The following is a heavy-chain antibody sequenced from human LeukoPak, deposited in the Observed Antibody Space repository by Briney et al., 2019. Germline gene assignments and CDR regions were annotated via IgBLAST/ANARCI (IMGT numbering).Heavy chain of an antibody. J-gene: IGHJ2*01. V-gene: IGHV1-18*01. D-gene: IGHD4-17*01. CDR1: GYTFTSYG. CDR2: ISAYNGNT. Sequence: ASVKVSCKASGYTFTSYGISWVRQAPGQGLEWMGWISAYNGNTNYAQKLQGRVTTTRDTSTSTVYMELSSLRSEDTAVYYCARASSTVTINWYFDLWGRGTLVTVSS. CDR3: ARASSTVTINWYFDL.